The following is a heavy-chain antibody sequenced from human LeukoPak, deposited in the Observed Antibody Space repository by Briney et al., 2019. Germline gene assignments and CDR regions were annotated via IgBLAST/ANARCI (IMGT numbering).Heavy chain of an antibody. V-gene: IGHV4-34*01. Sequence: PSETLSLTCAVYGGSFSGYYWSWIRQPPGKGLEWIGEINHSGSTNYNPSLKSRVTISVDTSKNQFSLKLSSVTAADTAVYYCARGPARRVRGEAFDIWGQGTMVTVSS. CDR2: INHSGST. CDR3: ARGPARRVRGEAFDI. CDR1: GGSFSGYY. J-gene: IGHJ3*02.